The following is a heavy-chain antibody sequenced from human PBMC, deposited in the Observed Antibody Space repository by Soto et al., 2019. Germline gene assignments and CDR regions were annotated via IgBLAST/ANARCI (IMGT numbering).Heavy chain of an antibody. D-gene: IGHD3-22*01. CDR3: ASAPSHYDSSGYYFDY. CDR2: IYYSGST. CDR1: GGSISSGDYY. J-gene: IGHJ4*02. V-gene: IGHV4-30-4*01. Sequence: SETLSLTCTVSGGSISSGDYYWSWIRQPPGKGLEWIGYIYYSGSTYYNPSLKSRVTISVDTSKNQFSLKLSSVTAADTAVYYCASAPSHYDSSGYYFDYWGQGPLVTVSS.